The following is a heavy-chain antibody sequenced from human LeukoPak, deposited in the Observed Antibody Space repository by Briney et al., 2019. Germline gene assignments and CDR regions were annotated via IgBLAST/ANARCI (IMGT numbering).Heavy chain of an antibody. CDR2: IKFDGIQE. D-gene: IGHD3-22*01. Sequence: GRSLRLSCAASGFSLSSYGMNRVRQAPGKGLEWVGGIKFDGIQEFYADSVKGRFTVSKDTSKNTLHLQMDSLRAEDTAVYYCASGSLGHYYGSSGYEYWGQGTLVTVSS. CDR1: GFSLSSYG. V-gene: IGHV3-33*05. CDR3: ASGSLGHYYGSSGYEY. J-gene: IGHJ4*02.